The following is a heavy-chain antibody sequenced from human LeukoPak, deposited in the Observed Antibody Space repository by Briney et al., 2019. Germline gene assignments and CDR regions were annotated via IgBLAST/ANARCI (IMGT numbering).Heavy chain of an antibody. J-gene: IGHJ3*02. CDR1: GFAFSDYY. V-gene: IGHV3-11*01. CDR2: ITSSGSTI. CDR3: ARDRSSGGAFDI. D-gene: IGHD3-10*01. Sequence: GGILRLSCAGSGFAFSDYYMTWIRQAPGKGLEWISYITSSGSTIHYADSVKGRFTISRDNAKNSVYLEMNDLRLEDTALYYCARDRSSGGAFDIWGRGTMVTVSS.